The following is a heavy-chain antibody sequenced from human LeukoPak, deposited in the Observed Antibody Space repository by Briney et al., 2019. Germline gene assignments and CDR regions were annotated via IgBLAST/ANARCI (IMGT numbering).Heavy chain of an antibody. V-gene: IGHV6-1*01. CDR1: GDSVSSNSAA. Sequence: SQTLSLTCAISGDSVSSNSAAWNWITQSPSRGLEWLVRTYYRSKLYNDYAVSVKSRITINPDTSNNQFSLQLNSVTPEHTAVYYCARDKTTDYESGMDVWGQGPTVTVSS. CDR2: TYYRSKLYN. J-gene: IGHJ6*02. CDR3: ARDKTTDYESGMDV. D-gene: IGHD4-17*01.